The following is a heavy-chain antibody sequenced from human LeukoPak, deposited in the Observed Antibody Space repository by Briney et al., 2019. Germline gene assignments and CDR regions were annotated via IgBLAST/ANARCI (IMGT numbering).Heavy chain of an antibody. CDR3: ARVGRVWQPLGYFFDY. J-gene: IGHJ4*02. CDR2: ISHDGSNR. D-gene: IGHD5-12*01. V-gene: IGHV3-30*01. CDR1: GFTFSSYT. Sequence: PGGSLRLSCAASGFTFSSYTMHWVRQAPGKVLEWVALISHDGSNRYYSDSVKGRSTISRDNSKSTLYLQMNSLRVEDTAVYYCARVGRVWQPLGYFFDYWGQGTLVTVSS.